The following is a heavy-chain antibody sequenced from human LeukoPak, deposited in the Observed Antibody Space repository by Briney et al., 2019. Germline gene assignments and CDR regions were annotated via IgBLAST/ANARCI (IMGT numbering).Heavy chain of an antibody. CDR1: GFTFSSYA. D-gene: IGHD6-13*01. V-gene: IGHV3-23*01. CDR3: ASIAAAGYYYYGMDV. Sequence: PGGSLRLSCAASGFTFSSYAMSWVHQAPGKGLEWVSAISGSGGSTYYADSVKGRFTISRDNSKNTLYLQMNSLRAEDTAVYYCASIAAAGYYYYGMDVWGQGTTVTVSS. CDR2: ISGSGGST. J-gene: IGHJ6*02.